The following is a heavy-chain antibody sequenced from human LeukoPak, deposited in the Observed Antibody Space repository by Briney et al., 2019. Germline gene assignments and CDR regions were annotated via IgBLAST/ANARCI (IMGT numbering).Heavy chain of an antibody. Sequence: ASVNVSCKASGYTFTSYGISWVRQAPGQGLEWMGWISAYNGNTNYAQKLQGRVTMTTDTSTSTAYMELRSLRSDDTAVYYCARGKAPPFFVLPDYYMDVWGKGTTVTVSS. V-gene: IGHV1-18*01. J-gene: IGHJ6*03. CDR1: GYTFTSYG. CDR3: ARGKAPPFFVLPDYYMDV. CDR2: ISAYNGNT. D-gene: IGHD3-3*02.